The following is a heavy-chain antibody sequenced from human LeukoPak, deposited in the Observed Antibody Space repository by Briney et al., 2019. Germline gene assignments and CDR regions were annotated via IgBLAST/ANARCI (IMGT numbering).Heavy chain of an antibody. Sequence: GESLKISCKGSGYSFASYWIAWVRQMPGKGLEWMEVIYPGTADITYSPSFQGQVTISADKSVSTAYLHWSSLKASDTAIYYCARHLSSITSYPTYWGQGTLVTVSS. CDR3: ARHLSSITSYPTY. V-gene: IGHV5-51*01. D-gene: IGHD2-2*01. J-gene: IGHJ4*02. CDR1: GYSFASYW. CDR2: IYPGTADI.